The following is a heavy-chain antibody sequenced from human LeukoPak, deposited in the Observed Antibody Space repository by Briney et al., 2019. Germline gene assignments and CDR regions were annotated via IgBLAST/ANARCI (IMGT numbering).Heavy chain of an antibody. D-gene: IGHD2-8*01. CDR2: IYYSGST. CDR3: ARETTYCTNGVCYYFDY. J-gene: IGHJ4*02. V-gene: IGHV4-39*07. CDR1: GGSISSSSYY. Sequence: SETLSLTCTVSGGSISSSSYYWGWIRQPPGKGLEWIGSIYYSGSTYYNPSLKSRVTISVDTSKNQFSLKLSSVTAADTAVYYCARETTYCTNGVCYYFDYWGQGTLVTVSS.